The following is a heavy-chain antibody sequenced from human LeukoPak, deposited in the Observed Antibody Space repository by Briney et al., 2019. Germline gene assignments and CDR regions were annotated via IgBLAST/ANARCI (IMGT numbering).Heavy chain of an antibody. CDR2: IYHSGST. CDR3: ARGLGHSSSWYQGFDY. J-gene: IGHJ4*02. CDR1: GGSISSGGYY. D-gene: IGHD6-13*01. Sequence: PSETLSLTCTVSGGSISSGGYYWSWIRQPPGKGLEWIGYIYHSGSTYYNPSLKSRVTISVDRSKNQFSLKLSSVTAADTAVYYCARGLGHSSSWYQGFDYWGQGTLVTVSS. V-gene: IGHV4-30-2*01.